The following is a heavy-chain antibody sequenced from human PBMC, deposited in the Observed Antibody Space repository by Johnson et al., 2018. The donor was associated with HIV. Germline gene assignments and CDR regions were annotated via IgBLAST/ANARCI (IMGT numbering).Heavy chain of an antibody. D-gene: IGHD6-25*01. Sequence: VQLVESGGVVVQPGGSLRLSCAASGFTFDDYAMHWVRQAPGKGLEWVSLISWDGGSTYYADSVKGRFTISRDNSRSTRFLEMIKLRDEDTALYYCARDVAAAKMDAFDTWGQGTMVIVSS. CDR2: ISWDGGST. CDR3: ARDVAAAKMDAFDT. J-gene: IGHJ3*02. V-gene: IGHV3-43D*03. CDR1: GFTFDDYA.